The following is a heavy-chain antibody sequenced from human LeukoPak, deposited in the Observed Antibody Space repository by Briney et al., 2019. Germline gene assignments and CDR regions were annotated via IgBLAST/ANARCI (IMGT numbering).Heavy chain of an antibody. D-gene: IGHD3-3*01. Sequence: SETLSLTCTVSGGSISSYYWSWIRQPPGKGLEGIGYINYSETTNYNPSLKRRVTISVDTSRNQFSLRLSSVTAADTAVYYCARGIFGMVINGFDIWGQGTMVTVSS. CDR2: INYSETT. CDR3: ARGIFGMVINGFDI. J-gene: IGHJ3*02. CDR1: GGSISSYY. V-gene: IGHV4-59*01.